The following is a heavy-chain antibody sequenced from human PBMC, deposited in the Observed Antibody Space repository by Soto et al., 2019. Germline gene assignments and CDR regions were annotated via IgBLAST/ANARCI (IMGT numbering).Heavy chain of an antibody. J-gene: IGHJ4*02. CDR2: ISAYNGNT. Sequence: ASVKVSCKASGYTFTSYGISWVRQAPGQGLEWMGWISAYNGNTIYAQKFQGRVTMTEDTSTDTAYMELSSLRSEDTAVYYCATSRTPPLDGEVYDFWAENDYWGQGTLVTVSS. CDR1: GYTFTSYG. V-gene: IGHV1-18*01. D-gene: IGHD3-3*01. CDR3: ATSRTPPLDGEVYDFWAENDY.